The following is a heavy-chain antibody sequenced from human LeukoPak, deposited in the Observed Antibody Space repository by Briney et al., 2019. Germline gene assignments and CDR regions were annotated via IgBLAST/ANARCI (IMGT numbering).Heavy chain of an antibody. CDR1: GFTFSSHG. CDR3: AKDFNWGWDY. V-gene: IGHV3-30*02. Sequence: GGSLRLSCAASGFTFSSHGMHWVRQAPGKGLEWVAYVLSDGSRKYYADSVKGRFTISRDDSKNTLFLQMDSLRPEDTALYYCAKDFNWGWDYWGQGTLVTVSS. CDR2: VLSDGSRK. J-gene: IGHJ4*02. D-gene: IGHD7-27*01.